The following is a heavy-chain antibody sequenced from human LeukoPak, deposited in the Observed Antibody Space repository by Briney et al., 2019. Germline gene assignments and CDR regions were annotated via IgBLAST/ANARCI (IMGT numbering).Heavy chain of an antibody. Sequence: GGSLRLSCAASGFTFSSYGIHWVRQAPGKGLEWVSVISKNGDTTYYADSVKGRFTISRDNSKNTLYLQMNSLRAEDTAVYYCAREYSSGFDYWGQGTLVTVSS. J-gene: IGHJ4*02. CDR1: GFTFSSYG. CDR2: ISKNGDTT. CDR3: AREYSSGFDY. D-gene: IGHD6-19*01. V-gene: IGHV3-23*01.